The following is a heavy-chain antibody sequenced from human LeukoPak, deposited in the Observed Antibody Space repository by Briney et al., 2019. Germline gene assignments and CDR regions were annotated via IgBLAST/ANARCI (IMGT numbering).Heavy chain of an antibody. CDR2: ISGSGGST. CDR1: GFAFNFYA. J-gene: IGHJ4*02. CDR3: AKIVDSSGYYRRYFDY. Sequence: GGSLRLSCAASGFAFNFYAMSWVRQAPGEGLEWVSAISGSGGSTYYADSVKGRFTISRDNSKNTLYLQMNSLRAEDTAVYYCAKIVDSSGYYRRYFDYWGQGTLVTVSS. V-gene: IGHV3-23*01. D-gene: IGHD3-22*01.